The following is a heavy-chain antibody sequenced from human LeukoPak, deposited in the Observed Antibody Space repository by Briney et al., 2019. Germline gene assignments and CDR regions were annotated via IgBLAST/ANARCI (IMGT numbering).Heavy chain of an antibody. V-gene: IGHV3-33*01. D-gene: IGHD2-2*01. Sequence: GGSLRLSCAASGFTFSSYGMHWVRQAPGKGLEWVAVIWYDGSNKYYADSVKGRFTISRDNSKNTLYLQMNSLRAEDTAVYYCARGSSASPNWFDPWGQGTLVTVSS. CDR3: ARGSSASPNWFDP. J-gene: IGHJ5*02. CDR2: IWYDGSNK. CDR1: GFTFSSYG.